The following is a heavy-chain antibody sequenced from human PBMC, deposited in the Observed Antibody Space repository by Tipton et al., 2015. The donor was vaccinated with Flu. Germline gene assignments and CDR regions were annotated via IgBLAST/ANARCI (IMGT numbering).Heavy chain of an antibody. Sequence: TLSLTCSVPGASISTDYWSWIRQPAGKGLEWIGRVYNSVTTNYNPSLKSRVTMAVDTSKNHISLRLRSATAADTALYYCARDLRGYSGYTGGDAFDMWGRG. CDR1: GASISTDY. CDR3: ARDLRGYSGYTGGDAFDM. CDR2: VYNSVTT. D-gene: IGHD5-12*01. J-gene: IGHJ3*02. V-gene: IGHV4-4*07.